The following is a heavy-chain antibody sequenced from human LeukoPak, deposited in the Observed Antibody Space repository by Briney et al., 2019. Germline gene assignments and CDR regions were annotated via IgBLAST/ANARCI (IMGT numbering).Heavy chain of an antibody. J-gene: IGHJ6*04. V-gene: IGHV4-34*01. CDR3: ARPHLRRDYFYYYGMDV. Sequence: SETLSLTCAVYGGSFSGYYWSWIRQPPGKGLEWIGEINPSGSTNYNPSLKSRVTISVDTSKNQFSLQLSSVTAADTAVYYCARPHLRRDYFYYYGMDVWGKGTTVTVSS. CDR1: GGSFSGYY. CDR2: INPSGST.